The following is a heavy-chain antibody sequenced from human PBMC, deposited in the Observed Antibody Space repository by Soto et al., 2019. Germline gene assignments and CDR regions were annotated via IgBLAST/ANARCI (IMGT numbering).Heavy chain of an antibody. Sequence: QVQLVESGGGVVQPGRSLRLSCVASGLTFSSYGMHWVRQAPGKGLEWVAVIWYDGSNKYYADSVKGRFTISRDNSKNTLYLKMSSLRAEDTAVYYCARDWHDSSGYNRYYFDYWGQGTLVTVSS. D-gene: IGHD3-22*01. J-gene: IGHJ4*02. CDR3: ARDWHDSSGYNRYYFDY. CDR1: GLTFSSYG. V-gene: IGHV3-33*01. CDR2: IWYDGSNK.